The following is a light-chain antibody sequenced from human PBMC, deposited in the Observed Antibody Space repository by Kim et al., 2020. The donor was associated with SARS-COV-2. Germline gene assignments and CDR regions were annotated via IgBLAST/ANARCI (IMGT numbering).Light chain of an antibody. J-gene: IGKJ1*01. CDR3: QQYSGTLAT. CDR1: QHIRDS. V-gene: IGKV1-NL1*01. Sequence: ASMERRVTMTCRASQHIRDSLAWYQQKPGRAPNLLVFSATRLASGVPSRFSASASETEYTLTISSLQPEDFAIYYCQQYSGTLATFGQGTKVDIK. CDR2: SAT.